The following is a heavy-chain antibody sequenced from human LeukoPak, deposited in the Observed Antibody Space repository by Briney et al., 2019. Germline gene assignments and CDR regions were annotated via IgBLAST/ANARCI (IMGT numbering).Heavy chain of an antibody. CDR3: ARQQRIRHCSEGVCTEGYYFDY. CDR2: LSRGGSTT. J-gene: IGHJ4*02. D-gene: IGHD2-15*01. V-gene: IGHV3-23*01. CDR1: GFAFNMFA. Sequence: GGSLRLSCAGTGFAFNMFAIDWVRQAPGKGLEWVSGLSRGGSTTNYADSVRGRFTISRDKSQNSVFLQLNSLRPEDTAVYYCARQQRIRHCSEGVCTEGYYFDYWGQGTLVTVSS.